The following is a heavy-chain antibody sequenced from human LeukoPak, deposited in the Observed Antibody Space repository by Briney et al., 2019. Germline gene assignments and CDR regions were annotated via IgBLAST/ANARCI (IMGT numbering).Heavy chain of an antibody. CDR1: GFIFSNYA. CDR2: ISSRGDST. D-gene: IGHD6-19*01. CDR3: VKGPRPDITVAHTVEN. V-gene: IGHV3-23*01. J-gene: IGHJ4*02. Sequence: GGSLRLSCAASGFIFSNYAMSWVRQVPGRGLEWVSTISSRGDSTYVADSVKGRFTISRDNSKISLYLQMNTVRAEDTAVYYCVKGPRPDITVAHTVENWGQGTLVTVPS.